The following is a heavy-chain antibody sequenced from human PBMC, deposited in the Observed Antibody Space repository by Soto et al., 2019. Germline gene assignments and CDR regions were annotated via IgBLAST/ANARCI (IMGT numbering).Heavy chain of an antibody. D-gene: IGHD6-13*01. J-gene: IGHJ4*02. CDR3: ASLPLAAAGTGNDY. Sequence: SSETLSLTCTVSGGSISSYYWSWIRQPPGKGLEWIGYIYYSGSTNYNPSLKSRVTISVDTSKNQFSLKLSSVTAADTAVYYCASLPLAAAGTGNDYWGQGTLVTVSS. CDR2: IYYSGST. CDR1: GGSISSYY. V-gene: IGHV4-59*08.